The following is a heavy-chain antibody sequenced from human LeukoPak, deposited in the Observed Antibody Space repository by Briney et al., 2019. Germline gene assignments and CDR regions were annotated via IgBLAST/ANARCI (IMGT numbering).Heavy chain of an antibody. CDR2: IYTSGST. CDR3: ARDGGTFDY. J-gene: IGHJ4*02. Sequence: PLETLSLTCTVSGGSISSGSYYWSWIRQPAGKGLEWIGRIYTSGSTNYNPSLKSRVTISVDTSKNQFSLKLSSVTAADAAVYYCARDGGTFDYWGQGTLVTVSS. V-gene: IGHV4-61*02. CDR1: GGSISSGSYY. D-gene: IGHD1-1*01.